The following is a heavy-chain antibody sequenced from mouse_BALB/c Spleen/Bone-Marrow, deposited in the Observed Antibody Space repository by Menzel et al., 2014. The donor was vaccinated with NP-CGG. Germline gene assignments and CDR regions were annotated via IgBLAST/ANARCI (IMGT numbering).Heavy chain of an antibody. D-gene: IGHD1-1*01. Sequence: EVQLQQSGAELVKPGASVKLSCTASGFNIKDTYMHWVKQRPEQGLEWIGRIDPASGNTKFDPKFQGKATIASDTSSNTAYLQLSSLTPEDTAVYYCAAYYYVSSYGFAYWGQGTLVTVSA. CDR3: AAYYYVSSYGFAY. J-gene: IGHJ3*01. V-gene: IGHV14-3*02. CDR2: IDPASGNT. CDR1: GFNIKDTY.